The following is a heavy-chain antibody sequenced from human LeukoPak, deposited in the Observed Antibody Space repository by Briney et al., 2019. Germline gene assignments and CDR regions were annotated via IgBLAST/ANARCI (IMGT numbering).Heavy chain of an antibody. V-gene: IGHV1-46*01. Sequence: ASVKVSCKASGYTFTDYYMHWVRQAPGQGLEWMGIINPSGGSTSYAQKVQGRVTMTRDTSPSTVYMELSSLRSEDTAVYYCAREGLKEATTSDYYYYGMDVWGQGTTVTVSS. D-gene: IGHD1-7*01. CDR3: AREGLKEATTSDYYYYGMDV. CDR1: GYTFTDYY. J-gene: IGHJ6*02. CDR2: INPSGGST.